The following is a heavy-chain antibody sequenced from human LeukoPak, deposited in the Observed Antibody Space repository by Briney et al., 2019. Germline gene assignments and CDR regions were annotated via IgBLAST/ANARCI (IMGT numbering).Heavy chain of an antibody. Sequence: PGGSLRLSCAASGFTFSSYAMHWVRQAPGKGLEWVAVISYDGSNKYYADSVKGRFTISRGNSKNTLYLQMNSLRAEDTAVYYCARDSAFDIWGQGTMVTVSS. J-gene: IGHJ3*02. CDR2: ISYDGSNK. V-gene: IGHV3-30*01. CDR3: ARDSAFDI. CDR1: GFTFSSYA.